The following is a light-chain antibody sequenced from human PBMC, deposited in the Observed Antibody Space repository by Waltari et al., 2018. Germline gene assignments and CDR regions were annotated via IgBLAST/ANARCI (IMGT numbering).Light chain of an antibody. J-gene: IGKJ3*01. CDR1: HPIDTY. CDR2: SAS. V-gene: IGKV1-39*01. Sequence: DIHMTQSPSSLSASIGDRVNITCRASHPIDTYLNCYRHRPGKAPYLLFSSASTFQSGVPSRFSGSGSGTDFTLSIDTLQPEDFATYFCQQSYSRPLFTFGPGTKVYL. CDR3: QQSYSRPLFT.